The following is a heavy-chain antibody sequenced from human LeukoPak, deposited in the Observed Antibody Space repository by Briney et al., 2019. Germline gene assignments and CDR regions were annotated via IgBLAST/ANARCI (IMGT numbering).Heavy chain of an antibody. D-gene: IGHD2-15*01. CDR2: IYYSGST. CDR3: ARHQKIGARGSSYRFDP. J-gene: IGHJ5*02. V-gene: IGHV4-39*01. Sequence: SSETLSLTCTVSGGSISSSSYYWGWIRQPPGKGLEWIGSIYYSGSTYYNPSLKSRVTISVDTSKNQFSLKLSSVTAADTAVYYCARHQKIGARGSSYRFDPWGQGTLVTVSS. CDR1: GGSISSSSYY.